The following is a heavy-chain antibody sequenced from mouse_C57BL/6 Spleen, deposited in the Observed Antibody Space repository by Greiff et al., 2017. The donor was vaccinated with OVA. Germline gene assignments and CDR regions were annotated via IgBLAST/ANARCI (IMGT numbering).Heavy chain of an antibody. CDR1: GFTFSDYG. CDR2: ISSGSSTI. D-gene: IGHD2-5*01. J-gene: IGHJ3*01. Sequence: DVMLVESGGGLVKPGGSLKLSCAASGFTFSDYGMHWVRQAPEKGLEWVAYISSGSSTIYYADTVKGRFTISRDNAKNTLFLQMTSLRSEDTAMYYCARGSNYPWFAYWGQGTLVTVSA. V-gene: IGHV5-17*01. CDR3: ARGSNYPWFAY.